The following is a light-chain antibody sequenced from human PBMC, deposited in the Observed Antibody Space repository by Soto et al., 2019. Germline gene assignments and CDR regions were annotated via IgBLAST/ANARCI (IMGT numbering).Light chain of an antibody. V-gene: IGKV1-39*01. CDR3: QQLYNAPVT. Sequence: DVQMTQSPSSLSASVGDRVTITCRASQNIDSCLNWYQQKPGKAPKLLIYAASNLQSGVPSRFSGSESGADFILTISSLQPEDFAPYYCQQLYNAPVTFGQGTKVEIK. CDR1: QNIDSC. CDR2: AAS. J-gene: IGKJ1*01.